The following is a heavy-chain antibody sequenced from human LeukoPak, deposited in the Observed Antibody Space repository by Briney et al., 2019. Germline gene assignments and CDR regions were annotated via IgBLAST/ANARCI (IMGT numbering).Heavy chain of an antibody. CDR3: ARGYGSGWYESYAFDI. Sequence: PSETLSLTCTVSGGSVSSGSYYWSWIRQPPGKGLEWIGYIYYRGSTNYNPSLKSRVTIAVDTAKHQLSLKLSSVTAADTAVYYCARGYGSGWYESYAFDIWGQGTMVTVSS. J-gene: IGHJ3*02. CDR2: IYYRGST. D-gene: IGHD6-19*01. CDR1: GGSVSSGSYY. V-gene: IGHV4-61*01.